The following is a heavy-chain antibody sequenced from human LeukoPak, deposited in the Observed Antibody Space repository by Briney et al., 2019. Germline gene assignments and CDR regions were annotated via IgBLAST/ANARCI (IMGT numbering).Heavy chain of an antibody. J-gene: IGHJ4*02. CDR1: GFTFSSYW. V-gene: IGHV3-7*01. Sequence: GGSLRLSCAASGFTFSSYWMSWVRQAPGKGLEWVANIKQDGSEKYYVDSVKGRFTISRDNAKNSLYLQMNSLRAEDTAVYYCARDGASTKLPTYYFDYWGQGTLVTVSS. CDR3: ARDGASTKLPTYYFDY. CDR2: IKQDGSEK. D-gene: IGHD2-15*01.